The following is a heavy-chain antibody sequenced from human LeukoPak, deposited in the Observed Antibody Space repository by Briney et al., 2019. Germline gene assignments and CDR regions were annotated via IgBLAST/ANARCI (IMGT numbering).Heavy chain of an antibody. D-gene: IGHD5-24*01. CDR3: ARDKIGWFVDGYNRFGWFDP. CDR1: GGSISSGGYS. Sequence: SETLSLTCAVSGGSISSGGYSWSWIRQPPGKGLEWIGYIYYSGSTYYNPSLRSRVTISVDTSKNQFSLKLSSVTAADTAVYYCARDKIGWFVDGYNRFGWFDPWGQGTLVTVSS. J-gene: IGHJ5*02. CDR2: IYYSGST. V-gene: IGHV4-30-4*07.